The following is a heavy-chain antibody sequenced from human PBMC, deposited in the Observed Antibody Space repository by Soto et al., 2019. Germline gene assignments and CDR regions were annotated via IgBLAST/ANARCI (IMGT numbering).Heavy chain of an antibody. CDR3: AKVPLYDYIWGSPAPYYFDY. D-gene: IGHD3-16*01. V-gene: IGHV3-23*01. CDR2: ISGSGGST. CDR1: GFTFSSYA. Sequence: GSLRLSCAASGFTFSSYAMSWVRQAPGKGLEWVSAISGSGGSTYYADSVKGRFTISRDNSKNTLYLQMNSLRAEDTAVYYCAKVPLYDYIWGSPAPYYFDYWGQGTLVTVSS. J-gene: IGHJ4*02.